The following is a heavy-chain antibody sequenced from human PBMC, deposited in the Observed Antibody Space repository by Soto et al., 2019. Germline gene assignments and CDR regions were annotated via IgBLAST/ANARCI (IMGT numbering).Heavy chain of an antibody. D-gene: IGHD2-15*01. CDR2: IKQDGSEK. CDR3: ARGPSVGVVVVAATMDY. J-gene: IGHJ4*02. V-gene: IGHV3-7*01. CDR1: GFTFSSYW. Sequence: GGSLRLSCAASGFTFSSYWMSWVRQAPGKGLEWVANIKQDGSEKYYVDSVKGRFTISRDNAKNSLYLQMNSLRAEDTAVYYCARGPSVGVVVVAATMDYWGQGTLVTVSS.